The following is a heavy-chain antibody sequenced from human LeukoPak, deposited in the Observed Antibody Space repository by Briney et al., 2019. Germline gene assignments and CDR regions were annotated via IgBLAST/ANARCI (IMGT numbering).Heavy chain of an antibody. CDR2: INPNSGGT. CDR1: GYTFTGYY. CDR3: ARRLGELLNFNYYYYMDV. J-gene: IGHJ6*03. Sequence: ASVKVSCKASGYTFTGYYMHWVPQAPGQGLEWMGWINPNSGGTNYAQKFQGRVTMTRDTSISTAYMELSRLRSDDTAVYYCARRLGELLNFNYYYYMDVWGKGTTVTVSS. V-gene: IGHV1-2*02. D-gene: IGHD3-10*01.